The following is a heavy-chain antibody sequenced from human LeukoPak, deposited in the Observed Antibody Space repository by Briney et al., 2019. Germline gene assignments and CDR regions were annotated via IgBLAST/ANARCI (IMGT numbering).Heavy chain of an antibody. V-gene: IGHV4-59*01. Sequence: SETLSLTCTVSGGSISSYYWSWIRQPPGKGLEWIGYIYYSGSTNYNPSLKSRVTISVDTSKNQSSLKLSSVTAADTAVYYCARSVEGYCRGGSCYSYSYYMDVWGKGTTVTVSS. D-gene: IGHD2-15*01. J-gene: IGHJ6*03. CDR3: ARSVEGYCRGGSCYSYSYYMDV. CDR1: GGSISSYY. CDR2: IYYSGST.